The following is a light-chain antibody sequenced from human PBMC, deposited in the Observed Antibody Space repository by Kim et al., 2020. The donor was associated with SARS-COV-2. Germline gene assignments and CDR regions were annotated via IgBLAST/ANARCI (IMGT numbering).Light chain of an antibody. J-gene: IGKJ4*01. CDR1: QSVGSY. V-gene: IGKV3-11*01. Sequence: ETVLTQSPATLSLSPGERATLSCRATQSVGSYLAWYQQKPGQAPRVLIYSASNRATGIPARFSGSGSGTDFTLTISSLESEDFGVYYCQQRSNWPLTFGGGTKVDI. CDR3: QQRSNWPLT. CDR2: SAS.